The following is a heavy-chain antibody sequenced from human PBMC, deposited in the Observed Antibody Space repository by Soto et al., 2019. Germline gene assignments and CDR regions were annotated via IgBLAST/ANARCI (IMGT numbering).Heavy chain of an antibody. V-gene: IGHV3-23*01. J-gene: IGHJ4*02. CDR2: ISASGVST. Sequence: EVQLLDSGGGLAQPGRSLRVSCAASGFIVNHYAMNWVRQAPGEGLQWVAGISASGVSTYYADSVKVRFIISRDNSKNTLFLQMNSLRAEYTAIYCCAKVPRRPYVFDYWGRGTLVTVSS. CDR1: GFIVNHYA. CDR3: AKVPRRPYVFDY. D-gene: IGHD1-1*01.